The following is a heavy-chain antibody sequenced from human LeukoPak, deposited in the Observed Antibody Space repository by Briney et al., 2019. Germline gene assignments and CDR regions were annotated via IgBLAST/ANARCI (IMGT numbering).Heavy chain of an antibody. CDR3: ARGPRTVVRGVTGDY. CDR2: MNPNSGST. CDR1: GYTFTSYD. D-gene: IGHD3-10*01. V-gene: IGHV1-8*01. Sequence: ASVKVSCKASGYTFTSYDINGVRQATGQGLEWMGWMNPNSGSTGYAQKFQGRVTMTRNTSISTAYMELSSLRSEDTAVYYCARGPRTVVRGVTGDYWGQGTLVTVSS. J-gene: IGHJ4*02.